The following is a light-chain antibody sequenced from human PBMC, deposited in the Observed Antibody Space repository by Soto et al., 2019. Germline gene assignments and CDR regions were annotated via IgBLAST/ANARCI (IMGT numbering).Light chain of an antibody. CDR2: VNSDGSH. CDR3: QTWGTGIVV. V-gene: IGLV4-69*01. Sequence: QTVLTQSPSASASLGASVKLTCTLTSGQSSYAIAWHQQQPEKGPRYLMKVNSDGSHNKGDGIPDRFSGSSSGAERYLTISSLQSEDEADYYCQTWGTGIVVFGGGTKLTVL. CDR1: SGQSSYA. J-gene: IGLJ2*01.